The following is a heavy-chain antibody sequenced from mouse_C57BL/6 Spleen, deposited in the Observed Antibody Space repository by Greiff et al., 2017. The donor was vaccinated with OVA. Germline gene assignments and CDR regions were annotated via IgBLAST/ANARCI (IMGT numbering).Heavy chain of an antibody. D-gene: IGHD1-1*01. CDR2: IDPSDSYT. CDR1: GYTFTSYW. J-gene: IGHJ1*03. Sequence: QVQLQQPGAELVMPGASVKLSCKASGYTFTSYWMHWVKQRPGQGLEWIGEIDPSDSYTNYNQKFKGKSTLTVDKSSSTAYMQLSSLTSEDSAVYYCARGYYYGSSSYFDVWGTGTTVTVSS. V-gene: IGHV1-69*01. CDR3: ARGYYYGSSSYFDV.